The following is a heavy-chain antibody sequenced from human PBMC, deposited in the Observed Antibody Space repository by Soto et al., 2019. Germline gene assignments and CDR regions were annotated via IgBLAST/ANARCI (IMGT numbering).Heavy chain of an antibody. Sequence: GGSLRLSCAASGFTFSSYGMHWVRQAPGKGLEWVSVITYVGSDKYYADSVKGRFTTSRDNSKNTLSLQMNSLRAEDTAVYYCAKGSIVVVPAAKGGWFDPWGQGTLVTVSS. CDR2: ITYVGSDK. V-gene: IGHV3-30*18. CDR1: GFTFSSYG. CDR3: AKGSIVVVPAAKGGWFDP. J-gene: IGHJ5*02. D-gene: IGHD2-2*01.